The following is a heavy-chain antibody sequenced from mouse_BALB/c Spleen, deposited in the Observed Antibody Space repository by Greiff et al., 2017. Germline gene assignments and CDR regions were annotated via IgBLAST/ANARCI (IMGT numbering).Heavy chain of an antibody. CDR1: GYTFTSYW. CDR3: TRSGMGYDVWFAY. J-gene: IGHJ3*01. V-gene: IGHV1-69*02. CDR2: IYPSDSYT. Sequence: VQLQQPGAELVRPGASVKLSCKASGYTFTSYWINWVKQRPGQGLEWIGNIYPSDSYTNYNQKFKDKATLTVDKSSSTAYMQLSSPTSEDSAVYYCTRSGMGYDVWFAYWGQGTLVTVSA. D-gene: IGHD2-2*01.